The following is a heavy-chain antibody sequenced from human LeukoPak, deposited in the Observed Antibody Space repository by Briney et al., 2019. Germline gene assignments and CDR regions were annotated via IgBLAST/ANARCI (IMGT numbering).Heavy chain of an antibody. CDR1: SFSFSAYT. J-gene: IGHJ4*02. D-gene: IGHD3-10*01. CDR2: ISSTSRTI. V-gene: IGHV3-48*04. Sequence: PGGSLRPSCAASSFSFSAYTMNWVRQAPGKGLEWIADISSTSRTIHFADSVRGRFTISKDNAKNSLYLQMNSLRAEDTSVYYCARAERLLWFGELFPGKWFDCWGQGTLVTVSS. CDR3: ARAERLLWFGELFPGKWFDC.